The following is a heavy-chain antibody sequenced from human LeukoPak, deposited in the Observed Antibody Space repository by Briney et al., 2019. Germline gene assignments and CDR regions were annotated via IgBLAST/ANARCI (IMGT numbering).Heavy chain of an antibody. V-gene: IGHV3-33*01. CDR2: IWYDGSNK. J-gene: IGHJ4*02. CDR1: GFTFSSYG. Sequence: QPGGSLRLSCAASGFTFSSYGMHWVRQAPGKGLEWVAVIWYDGSNKYYGDSVKGRFTISRDNSKNTLYLQMNSLRAEDTAVYYRARETEGVTAYFDYWGQGTLVTVSS. CDR3: ARETEGVTAYFDY. D-gene: IGHD5-18*01.